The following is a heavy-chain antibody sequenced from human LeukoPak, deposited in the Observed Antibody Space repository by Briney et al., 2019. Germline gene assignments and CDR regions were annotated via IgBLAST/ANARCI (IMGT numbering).Heavy chain of an antibody. CDR2: ISYDGSNK. D-gene: IGHD5-18*01. V-gene: IGHV3-30*18. Sequence: GRTLRLSCAASGFTFRSYGMHWVRQAPGKGLEWVAVISYDGSNKYYGDSATGRFTVSRDNSKNTLYLQMNRLRAEDTAVYYCAKVIKYSYGQVFYYYGMDVWGQGTTVTVSS. J-gene: IGHJ6*02. CDR1: GFTFRSYG. CDR3: AKVIKYSYGQVFYYYGMDV.